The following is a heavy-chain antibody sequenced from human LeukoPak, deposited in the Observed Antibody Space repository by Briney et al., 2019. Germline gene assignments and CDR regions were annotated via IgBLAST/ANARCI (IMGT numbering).Heavy chain of an antibody. V-gene: IGHV1-18*01. CDR3: ARSFLLTTLYYFDY. D-gene: IGHD4-11*01. J-gene: IGHJ4*02. Sequence: ASVKVSCKHSVYIFPNYGISWVRPAPRQGLAWMGWMGPYNCSTNYAQRLQGRGPMTTDTSTSTAYMELRSLRSDDTAAYYCARSFLLTTLYYFDYSGQGTLVTVSS. CDR1: VYIFPNYG. CDR2: MGPYNCST.